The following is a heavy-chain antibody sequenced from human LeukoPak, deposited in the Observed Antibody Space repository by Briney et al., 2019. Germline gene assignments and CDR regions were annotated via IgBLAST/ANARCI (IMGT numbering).Heavy chain of an antibody. CDR1: GYIFTSYW. Sequence: GESLQISCKGSGYIFTSYWIGWVRQMPGKGLGGMGIIYPGDSDTRYSPSFQGQVTISADKSITTAYLQWSSLKASDTAMYYCARHETVLTTKISYGMDVWGQGTTVTVSS. J-gene: IGHJ6*02. D-gene: IGHD3-22*01. CDR2: IYPGDSDT. V-gene: IGHV5-51*01. CDR3: ARHETVLTTKISYGMDV.